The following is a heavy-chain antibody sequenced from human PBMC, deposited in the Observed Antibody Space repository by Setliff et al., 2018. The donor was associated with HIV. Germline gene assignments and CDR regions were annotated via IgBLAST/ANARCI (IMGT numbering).Heavy chain of an antibody. J-gene: IGHJ4*02. D-gene: IGHD3-9*01. CDR1: GFTFSKCP. CDR2: ISGSGAST. Sequence: PGGSLRLSCAASGFTFSKCPMNWVRQAPGKGLEWVSTISGSGASTFYADSVKGRFTISRDNSKNTLYLQMNSLRAEDTAIYYCARNRDILTDYYVDFDFWGQGTLVTVSS. V-gene: IGHV3-23*01. CDR3: ARNRDILTDYYVDFDF.